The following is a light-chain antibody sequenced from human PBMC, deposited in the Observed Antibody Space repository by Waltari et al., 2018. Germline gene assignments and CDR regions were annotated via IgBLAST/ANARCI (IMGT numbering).Light chain of an antibody. CDR1: RDINNF. CDR2: DAS. J-gene: IGKJ2*01. Sequence: DIQMTQSPSSLSASVGDRVTISCQASRDINNFLNWYQQKPGKAPTLLIYDASNLEIGVPSRFSGRGSGTHFTLTITNVQPEDVATYYCQLYDDFPPYTFGHGTKLDIK. V-gene: IGKV1-33*01. CDR3: QLYDDFPPYT.